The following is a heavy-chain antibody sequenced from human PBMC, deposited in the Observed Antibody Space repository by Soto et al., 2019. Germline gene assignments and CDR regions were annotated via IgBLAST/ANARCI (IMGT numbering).Heavy chain of an antibody. CDR1: GGSISSYY. CDR2: IYYSGST. D-gene: IGHD6-19*01. V-gene: IGHV4-59*01. J-gene: IGHJ5*02. CDR3: ARLGRGVSGWYLSGFDP. Sequence: SETLYLTCHVSGGSISSYYWSWIRQPPGKGLEWIGYIYYSGSTNYNPTLKSRVTISVDTSKNQFSLKLSSVTAADTAVYYCARLGRGVSGWYLSGFDPWGQGTLVTVSS.